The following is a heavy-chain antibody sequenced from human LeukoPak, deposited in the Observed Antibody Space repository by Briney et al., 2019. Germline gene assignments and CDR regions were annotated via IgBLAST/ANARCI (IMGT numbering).Heavy chain of an antibody. CDR2: IVVGSGNT. J-gene: IGHJ4*02. CDR3: ARLKYCTNGVCYAGFDY. V-gene: IGHV1-58*01. CDR1: RFTFTSSA. D-gene: IGHD2-8*01. Sequence: GASVKVSCKASRFTFTSSAVQWVRQARGQRLEWIGWIVVGSGNTNYAQKFQERVTITRDMSTSTAYMELSSLRSEDTAVYYCARLKYCTNGVCYAGFDYWGQGTLVTVSS.